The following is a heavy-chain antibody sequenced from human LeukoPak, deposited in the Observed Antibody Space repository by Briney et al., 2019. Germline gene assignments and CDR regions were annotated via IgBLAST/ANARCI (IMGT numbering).Heavy chain of an antibody. D-gene: IGHD2-2*01. V-gene: IGHV3-30*04. CDR2: ISYDGGNK. CDR3: ARDGHCSSTSCYRTYFDY. Sequence: SGGSLRLSCAGSGFTFSSYAMHWVRQAPGKGLEWVAVISYDGGNKYYADSVKGRFTISRDNSKNTLYLQMNSLRAEDTAVYYCARDGHCSSTSCYRTYFDYWGQGTLVTVSS. J-gene: IGHJ4*02. CDR1: GFTFSSYA.